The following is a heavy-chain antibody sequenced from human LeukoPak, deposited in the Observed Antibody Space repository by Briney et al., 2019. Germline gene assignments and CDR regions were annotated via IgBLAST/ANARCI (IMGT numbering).Heavy chain of an antibody. J-gene: IGHJ3*02. V-gene: IGHV3-30*04. Sequence: PGGSLRLSCAASGFTFSSYAMHWVRQAPGKGLEWVAVISYDGSSKYYADSVKGRFTISRDNSKNTLYLQMNSLRAEDTAVYYCARVRRGATDAFDIWGQGTMVTVSS. CDR1: GFTFSSYA. CDR2: ISYDGSSK. D-gene: IGHD1-26*01. CDR3: ARVRRGATDAFDI.